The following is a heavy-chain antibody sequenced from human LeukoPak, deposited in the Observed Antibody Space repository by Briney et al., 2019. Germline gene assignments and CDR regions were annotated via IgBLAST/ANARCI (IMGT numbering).Heavy chain of an antibody. CDR3: ARAYYSTSWYGV. V-gene: IGHV4-34*01. CDR2: INHSGST. CDR1: GGSFSGYY. J-gene: IGHJ3*01. Sequence: SETLSLTCAVYGGSFSGYYWSWIRQPPGKGLECIGEINHSGSTNYNPSLKSRVTILLDTSKNHFSVRLSSVTAADTAVYYCARAYYSTSWYGVWGQGTLVTVSS. D-gene: IGHD2-2*01.